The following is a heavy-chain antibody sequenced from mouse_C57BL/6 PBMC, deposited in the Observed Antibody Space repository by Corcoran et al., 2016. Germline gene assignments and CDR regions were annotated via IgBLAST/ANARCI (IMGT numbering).Heavy chain of an antibody. CDR3: ANQGVYYYGSSYPFAY. D-gene: IGHD1-1*01. Sequence: EVQLQQSGPELVKPGASVKISCKASGYTFTDYYMNWVKQSHGKSLEWIGDINPNNGGTSYNQKFKGKATLTVDKSSSTAYMELRSLTSEDSAVYYCANQGVYYYGSSYPFAYWGQGTLVTVSA. J-gene: IGHJ3*01. CDR1: GYTFTDYY. CDR2: INPNNGGT. V-gene: IGHV1-26*01.